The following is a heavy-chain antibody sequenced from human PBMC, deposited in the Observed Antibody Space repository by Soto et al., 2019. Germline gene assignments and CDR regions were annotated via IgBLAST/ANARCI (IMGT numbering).Heavy chain of an antibody. Sequence: GASVKVSCKASGYTFTSYGISWVRQAPGQGLEWMGWISAYNGNTNYAQKLQGRVTMTTDTSTSTAYMELRSLRSDDTAVYYCARVERVVVVPTAIHHGYYYYMDVWGKGTTVTVSS. CDR1: GYTFTSYG. V-gene: IGHV1-18*01. CDR2: ISAYNGNT. D-gene: IGHD2-2*01. CDR3: ARVERVVVVPTAIHHGYYYYMDV. J-gene: IGHJ6*03.